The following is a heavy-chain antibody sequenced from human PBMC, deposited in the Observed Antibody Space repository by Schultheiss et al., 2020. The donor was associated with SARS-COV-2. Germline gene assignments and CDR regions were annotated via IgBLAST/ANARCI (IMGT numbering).Heavy chain of an antibody. V-gene: IGHV2-5*01. CDR2: IYWNDDK. J-gene: IGHJ3*02. D-gene: IGHD6-13*01. CDR3: AHRPRYSSSLKVAFDI. Sequence: SGPTLVKPTETLTLTCTVSGFSLSNARMGVSWIRQPPGKALEWLALIYWNDDKRYSPSLKSRLTITKDTSKNQVVLTMTNMDPVDTATYYCAHRPRYSSSLKVAFDIWGQGTMVTVSS. CDR1: GFSLSNARMG.